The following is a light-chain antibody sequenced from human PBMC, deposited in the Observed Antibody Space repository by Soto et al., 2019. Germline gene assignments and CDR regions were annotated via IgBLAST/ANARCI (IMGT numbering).Light chain of an antibody. J-gene: IGLJ1*01. CDR2: DTN. Sequence: QAVVTQEPSLTVSPGGTVTLTCGSSTGAVTSGHYPYWFQQKPGQAPTTLIYDTNNKHSWTPARFSGSLLGGKAALTLSGAQPEDEADYYCLLSYNGPDVFGPGTKVTVL. CDR1: TGAVTSGHY. V-gene: IGLV7-46*01. CDR3: LLSYNGPDV.